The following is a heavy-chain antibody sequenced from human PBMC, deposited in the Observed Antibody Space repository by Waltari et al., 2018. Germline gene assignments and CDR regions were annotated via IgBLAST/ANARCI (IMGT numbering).Heavy chain of an antibody. CDR1: GFAITTFG. J-gene: IGHJ4*02. Sequence: EVQLVESGGGLVKPGGSLRLSCAASGFAITTFGLSWVRQAQGKGLEWVAASTDGGAYLYYAESVRGRFTVSIDNAKNSLHLQMNNLRAEDTAVYYCARALTTPNDFWGQGTLVTVSS. CDR2: STDGGAYL. V-gene: IGHV3-21*03. CDR3: ARALTTPNDF. D-gene: IGHD4-17*01.